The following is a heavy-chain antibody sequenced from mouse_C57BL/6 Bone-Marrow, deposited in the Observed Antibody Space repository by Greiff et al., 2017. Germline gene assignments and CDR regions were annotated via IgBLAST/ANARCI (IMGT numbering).Heavy chain of an antibody. CDR1: GFTFSNYW. CDR2: LRLNSDSYAT. V-gene: IGHV6-3*01. CDR3: TGRGSLLPWFAY. J-gene: IGHJ3*01. D-gene: IGHD2-3*01. Sequence: EVKLQESGGGFVQPGGSMKLSCVASGFTFSNYWMNWVRQSPEKGLEWVAQLRLNSDSYATHYAVSVQGRFTISRDDSKSSDDQIMNNILAEDTGIYYCTGRGSLLPWFAYWGQGTLVTVSA.